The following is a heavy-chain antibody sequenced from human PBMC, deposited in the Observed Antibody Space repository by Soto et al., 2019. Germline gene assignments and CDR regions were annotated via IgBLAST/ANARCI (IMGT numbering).Heavy chain of an antibody. CDR2: ISYDGTNK. D-gene: IGHD3-22*01. V-gene: IGHV3-30-3*01. CDR3: ARDPRHYDSSGYYFDY. CDR1: GFTFSTYP. Sequence: HPGGSLRLSCAASGFTFSTYPMHWVRQAPGEGLEWVTVISYDGTNKYYADSVKGRFTISRDNSKNTLYLQMNSLRAEDTDVYYCARDPRHYDSSGYYFDYWGQGTLVTVS. J-gene: IGHJ4*02.